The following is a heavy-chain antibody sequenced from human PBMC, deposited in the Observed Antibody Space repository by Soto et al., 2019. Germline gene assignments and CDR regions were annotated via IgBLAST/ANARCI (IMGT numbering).Heavy chain of an antibody. J-gene: IGHJ4*02. D-gene: IGHD3-3*01. CDR1: GFTFSSYG. CDR3: ARDSLAYYDFWSGSYFDY. Sequence: QVQLVESGGGVVQPGRSLRLSCAASGFTFSSYGMHWVRQAPGKGLEWVAVIWYDGSNKYYADSVKGRFTISRDNSKNPVYLQMNSLRAEDTAVYYCARDSLAYYDFWSGSYFDYWGQGTLVTVSS. CDR2: IWYDGSNK. V-gene: IGHV3-33*01.